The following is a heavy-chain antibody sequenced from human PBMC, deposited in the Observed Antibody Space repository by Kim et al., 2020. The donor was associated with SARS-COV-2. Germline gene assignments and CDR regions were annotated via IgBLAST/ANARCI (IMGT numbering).Heavy chain of an antibody. CDR1: GGSISSYY. CDR2: IYYSGST. D-gene: IGHD3-10*01. CDR3: ARGPLGAAYDY. J-gene: IGHJ4*02. Sequence: SETLSLTCTVSGGSISSYYWSWIRQPPGKGLEWIGYIYYSGSTNYNPSLKSRVTISVDTSKNQFSLKLSSVTAADTAVYYCARGPLGAAYDYWGQGTLVTVSS. V-gene: IGHV4-59*13.